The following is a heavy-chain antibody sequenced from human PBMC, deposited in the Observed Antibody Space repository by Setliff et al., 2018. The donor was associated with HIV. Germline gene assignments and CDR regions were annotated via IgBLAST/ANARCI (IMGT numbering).Heavy chain of an antibody. D-gene: IGHD3-10*01. CDR1: GDNFNNVA. V-gene: IGHV1-69*13. Sequence: SVKVSCKASGDNFNNVAFNWVRQAPGQGFEWMGGILPIFGATDYAQKFQGRLTLTAVQSENSVYMELSSLRSDDTAVYYCTNRGGSGTNVGNWFDPWGQGTLVTVSS. CDR2: ILPIFGAT. CDR3: TNRGGSGTNVGNWFDP. J-gene: IGHJ5*02.